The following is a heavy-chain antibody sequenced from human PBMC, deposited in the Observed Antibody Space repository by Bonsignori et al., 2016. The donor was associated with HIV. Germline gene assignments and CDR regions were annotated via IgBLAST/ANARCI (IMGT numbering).Heavy chain of an antibody. Sequence: VRQMPGKGLEWMGVIYPDDSDTKYSPSFQGRATISADKSTYTAYLQWSSLEAADTAMYYCARHVPQGDVVVVPAAHAFHIWGQGTMGTVSS. D-gene: IGHD2-21*01. V-gene: IGHV5-51*01. CDR3: ARHVPQGDVVVVPAAHAFHI. CDR2: IYPDDSDT. J-gene: IGHJ3*02.